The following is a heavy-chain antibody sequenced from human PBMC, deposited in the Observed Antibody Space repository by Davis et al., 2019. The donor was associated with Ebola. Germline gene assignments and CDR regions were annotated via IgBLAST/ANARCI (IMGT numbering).Heavy chain of an antibody. J-gene: IGHJ4*02. V-gene: IGHV3-30*02. CDR2: IRYDGGIK. CDR1: GFIFRSYG. D-gene: IGHD1-26*01. CDR3: AKAHTSVGLDY. Sequence: GESLKISCAASGFIFRSYGMHWVRQAPGKGLEWVAFIRYDGGIKYFADSVQGRVSISRDNSKNTLSLQMSSLSAEDTAVYYCAKAHTSVGLDYWGQGTLVTVSS.